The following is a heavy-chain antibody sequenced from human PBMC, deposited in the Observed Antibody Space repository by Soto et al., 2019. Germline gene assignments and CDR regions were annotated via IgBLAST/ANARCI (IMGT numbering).Heavy chain of an antibody. D-gene: IGHD3-16*01. CDR2: ISYDGSNK. Sequence: QVPLVESGGGVVQPGRSLRLSCAASGFTFSSYAMHWVRQAPGKGLEWVAVISYDGSNKYYADSVKGRFTISRDNSKNTLYLQMNSLRAEDTAVYYCARAYEGAYFDYWGQGTLVTVSS. J-gene: IGHJ4*02. CDR1: GFTFSSYA. CDR3: ARAYEGAYFDY. V-gene: IGHV3-30-3*01.